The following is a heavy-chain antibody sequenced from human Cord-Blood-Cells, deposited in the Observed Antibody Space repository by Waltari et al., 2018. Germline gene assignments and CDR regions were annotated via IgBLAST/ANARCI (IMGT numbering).Heavy chain of an antibody. J-gene: IGHJ3*02. D-gene: IGHD2-2*01. Sequence: QVQLQQWGAGLLKPSETLSLTCAVYGGSFSGYYWSWIRPPPGKGLEWIGEINHSGSTNYNPSLKSRVTISVDTSKNQFSLKLSSVTAADTAVYYCARLPWGYCSSTSCYDAFDIWGQGTMVTVSS. CDR3: ARLPWGYCSSTSCYDAFDI. CDR2: INHSGST. V-gene: IGHV4-34*01. CDR1: GGSFSGYY.